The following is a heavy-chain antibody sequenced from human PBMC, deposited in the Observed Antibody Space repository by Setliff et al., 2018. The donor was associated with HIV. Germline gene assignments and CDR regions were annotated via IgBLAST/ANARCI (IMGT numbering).Heavy chain of an antibody. V-gene: IGHV4-39*02. CDR1: DGSISRTSYY. D-gene: IGHD6-19*01. CDR3: ARDYSGWYYFDC. CDR2: VYYTGST. Sequence: PSETLSLTCTVSDGSISRTSYYWGWIRQPPGRGLEWIGSVYYTGSTYYNPSLKSRVTISVDTSKNQFSLKLRSVTAADTAVYYCARDYSGWYYFDCWGQGTLVTVSS. J-gene: IGHJ4*02.